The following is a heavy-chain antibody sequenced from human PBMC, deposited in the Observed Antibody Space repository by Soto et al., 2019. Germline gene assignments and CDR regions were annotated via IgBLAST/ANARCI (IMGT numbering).Heavy chain of an antibody. CDR3: ARVYSSWYSDY. CDR1: GFTFSNYG. J-gene: IGHJ4*02. CDR2: IWYDGSNK. D-gene: IGHD6-13*01. Sequence: QVQLVESGGGVVQPGRSLRLSCAASGFTFSNYGMHWVRQAPGKGLEWVAVIWYDGSNKYYADSVKGRFTISRDNSKNTRYLQMNSLRAEDTAVYYCARVYSSWYSDYWGQGTLVTVSS. V-gene: IGHV3-33*01.